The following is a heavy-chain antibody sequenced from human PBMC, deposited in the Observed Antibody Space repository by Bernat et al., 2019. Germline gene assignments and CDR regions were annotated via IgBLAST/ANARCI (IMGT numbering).Heavy chain of an antibody. CDR3: ANNLVPAAIHY. D-gene: IGHD2-2*01. CDR1: GFTFSSHA. CDR2: ISGSGGST. V-gene: IGHV3-23*01. Sequence: EVQLLEPGGGSVQPGGSLRLSCVASGFTFSSHAMSWVRQAPGKGLEWVSAISGSGGSTYYADSVKRRFTISRDNSKNTLHLQMNSLRAEDAAVYYCANNLVPAAIHYWGQGTLVTVSS. J-gene: IGHJ4*02.